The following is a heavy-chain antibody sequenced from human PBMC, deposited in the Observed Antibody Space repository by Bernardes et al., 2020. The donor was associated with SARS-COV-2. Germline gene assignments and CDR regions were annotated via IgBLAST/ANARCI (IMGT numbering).Heavy chain of an antibody. CDR2: ISGSGGST. Sequence: GGSLRLSCAASGFTFSSYAMSWVRQAPGKGLEWVSAISGSGGSTYYADSVKGRFTISRDNSKNTLYLQMNSLRAEDTAVYYCAREYYDFWSGYYNYYYYYYYMDVWGKGTTVTVSS. CDR3: AREYYDFWSGYYNYYYYYYYMDV. J-gene: IGHJ6*03. D-gene: IGHD3-3*01. CDR1: GFTFSSYA. V-gene: IGHV3-23*01.